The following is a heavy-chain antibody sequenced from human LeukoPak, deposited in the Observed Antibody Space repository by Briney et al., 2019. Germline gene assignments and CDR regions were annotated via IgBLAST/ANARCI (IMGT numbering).Heavy chain of an antibody. D-gene: IGHD6-19*01. Sequence: GGSLRLSCAASGFTFSSYGMHWVRQAPGKGLEWVAVISYDGSNKYYADSVKGRFTISRDNSMDTLYLQMNSLRAEDTAVYYCAKDYSSGWYPSDLAWYFDYWGQGTLVTVSS. CDR1: GFTFSSYG. J-gene: IGHJ4*02. CDR2: ISYDGSNK. V-gene: IGHV3-30*18. CDR3: AKDYSSGWYPSDLAWYFDY.